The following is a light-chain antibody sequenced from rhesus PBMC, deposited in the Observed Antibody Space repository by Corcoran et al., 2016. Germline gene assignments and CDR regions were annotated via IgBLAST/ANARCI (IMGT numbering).Light chain of an antibody. CDR1: SSNIGSNT. V-gene: IGLV1-60*01. J-gene: IGLJ1*01. Sequence: QSVLTQPPSASEAARKSVTISCSGSSSNIGSNTVAWYQQLPGTAPRVLIYYNDQRVSGVSDRFSGSKSGTSASLAISGLRTEDEADYYCASWDDSLSGYIFGAGTRLTVL. CDR3: ASWDDSLSGYI. CDR2: YND.